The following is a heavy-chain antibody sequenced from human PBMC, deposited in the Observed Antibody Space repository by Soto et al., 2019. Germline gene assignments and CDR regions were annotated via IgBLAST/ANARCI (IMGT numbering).Heavy chain of an antibody. D-gene: IGHD5-18*01. CDR1: GDSVSSNSAA. Sequence: SQTLSLTCAISGDSVSSNSAAWNWIRQSPSRGLEWLGRTYYRSKWYNDHAVSVKSRITINPDTSKNQFSLQLNSVTPEDTAVYYCARAGTEYSYGLWYFDYWGQGTLVTVSS. CDR3: ARAGTEYSYGLWYFDY. V-gene: IGHV6-1*01. CDR2: TYYRSKWYN. J-gene: IGHJ4*02.